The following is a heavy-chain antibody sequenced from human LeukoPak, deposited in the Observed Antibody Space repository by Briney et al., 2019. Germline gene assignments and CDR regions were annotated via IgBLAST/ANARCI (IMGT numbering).Heavy chain of an antibody. D-gene: IGHD1-26*01. CDR3: ATDSVVEATPLPPT. Sequence: GASVTVSCKVSGYTLTELSMHWVRQAPGKGREWMGGFDPEDGETINAQKFQGRVTMTEDTSTDTAYMDLSSLRSEDTAVYYCATDSVVEATPLPPTWGQGTLVTVSS. CDR1: GYTLTELS. CDR2: FDPEDGET. V-gene: IGHV1-24*01. J-gene: IGHJ5*02.